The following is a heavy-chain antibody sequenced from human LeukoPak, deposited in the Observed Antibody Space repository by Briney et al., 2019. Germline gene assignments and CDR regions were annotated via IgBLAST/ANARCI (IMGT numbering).Heavy chain of an antibody. CDR3: ASRYYYDSSGYPRLFDY. V-gene: IGHV4-31*11. CDR2: IYYSGST. CDR1: GGSVSSGGYY. D-gene: IGHD3-22*01. Sequence: PSETLSLTCAVSGGSVSSGGYYWSWIRQHPGKGLEWIGYIYYSGSTYYNPSLKSRVTISVDTSKNQFSLRLSSVTAADTAVYYCASRYYYDSSGYPRLFDYWGQGTLVTVSS. J-gene: IGHJ4*02.